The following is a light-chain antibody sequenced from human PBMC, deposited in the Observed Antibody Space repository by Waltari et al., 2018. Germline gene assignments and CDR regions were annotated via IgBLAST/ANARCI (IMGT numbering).Light chain of an antibody. CDR3: QQRNTWWT. CDR2: DAS. Sequence: PPPCRASQSVGSYLAWYQQRPGQAPRLLISDASNRATGIPARFSGSGSETDFTLTISSLEPEDFAVYYCQQRNTWWTFGQGTKVEIK. CDR1: QSVGSY. J-gene: IGKJ1*01. V-gene: IGKV3-11*01.